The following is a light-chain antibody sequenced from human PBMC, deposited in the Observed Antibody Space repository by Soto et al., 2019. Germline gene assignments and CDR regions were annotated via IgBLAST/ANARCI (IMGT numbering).Light chain of an antibody. Sequence: DIVLTQSPGTLSLSPGERATLACRASQSVSSSYSAWYQQKPGQAPRLLIYGAFSRATGIPDRFSGSGSGTDFTLTISRLEPEDFAVYYCQQYGSTPLFTFGPGTKVDIK. V-gene: IGKV3-20*01. CDR1: QSVSSSY. J-gene: IGKJ3*01. CDR2: GAF. CDR3: QQYGSTPLFT.